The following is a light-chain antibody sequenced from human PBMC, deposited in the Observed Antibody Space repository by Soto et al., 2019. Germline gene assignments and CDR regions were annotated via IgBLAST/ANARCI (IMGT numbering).Light chain of an antibody. CDR1: SSDVGAYNY. J-gene: IGLJ3*02. CDR3: RSYTSSSTWL. V-gene: IGLV2-14*01. Sequence: QSALTQPASVSGSTGQSITIYCTGTSSDVGAYNYVSWYQQHPGKAPKLMIYEVSNRPSGVSNRFSGSTSANTASLTISGLQAGDEADYYCRSYTSSSTWLFGGGTKLTVL. CDR2: EVS.